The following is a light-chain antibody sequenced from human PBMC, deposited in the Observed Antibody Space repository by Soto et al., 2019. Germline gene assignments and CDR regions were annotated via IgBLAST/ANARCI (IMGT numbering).Light chain of an antibody. Sequence: QSALTQPRSVSGSPGQSVTISCTGTSRDVGAYNYVSWYQQHPGKAPKLIIYDVSKWPSGVPDRFSGSKSGNTASLTISGLQAEDEADYYCCSSAGSSTAIFGGGTKLTVL. CDR1: SRDVGAYNY. V-gene: IGLV2-11*01. CDR3: CSSAGSSTAI. CDR2: DVS. J-gene: IGLJ2*01.